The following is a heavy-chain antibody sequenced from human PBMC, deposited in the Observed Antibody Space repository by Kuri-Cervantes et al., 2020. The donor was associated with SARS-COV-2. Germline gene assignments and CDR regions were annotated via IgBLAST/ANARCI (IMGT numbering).Heavy chain of an antibody. CDR3: AAKGCHNQKRTSCYNDY. CDR1: GVSISCCY. Sequence: SETLSLTCTVSGVSISCCYWSWIRQPPGRELEWIGYIYSSGSTNYNPSLKSRVTISVDTSKNQFSLKLSSVTAADTAVYYCAAKGCHNQKRTSCYNDYWGQGTLVTVSS. J-gene: IGHJ4*02. CDR2: IYSSGST. V-gene: IGHV4-59*12. D-gene: IGHD2-2*01.